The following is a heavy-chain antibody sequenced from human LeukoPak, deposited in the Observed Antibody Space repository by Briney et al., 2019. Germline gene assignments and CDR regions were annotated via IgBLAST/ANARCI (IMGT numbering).Heavy chain of an antibody. CDR1: GGSISSYY. Sequence: SETLSLTCTVSGGSISSYYWSWLRQPPGKGLEWIGYIYYSGSTNYNPSLKSRVTISVDTSKNQFSLKLSSVTAADTAVYYCARDLGVVVAATPGWFDPWGQGTLVTVSS. CDR2: IYYSGST. J-gene: IGHJ5*02. CDR3: ARDLGVVVAATPGWFDP. D-gene: IGHD2-15*01. V-gene: IGHV4-59*01.